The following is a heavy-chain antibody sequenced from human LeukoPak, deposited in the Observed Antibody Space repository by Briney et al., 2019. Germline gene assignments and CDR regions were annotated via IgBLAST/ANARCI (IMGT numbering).Heavy chain of an antibody. V-gene: IGHV3-53*01. CDR2: IYSGGST. J-gene: IGHJ6*03. Sequence: GGSLRHSCAASGFTVSSNYMNWVRQAPGKGLEWVSVIYSGGSTYYADSVRGRFTISRDNSKNTLYLQMNSLRAEDTAVYYCARSQGYYYYYYMDVWGTGTTVTVSS. CDR3: ARSQGYYYYYYMDV. CDR1: GFTVSSNY.